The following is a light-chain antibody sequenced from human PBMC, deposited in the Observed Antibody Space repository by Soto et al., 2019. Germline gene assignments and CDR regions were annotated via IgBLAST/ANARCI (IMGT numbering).Light chain of an antibody. CDR1: SSDVGSYNL. V-gene: IGLV2-23*03. CDR3: CSYAGSSTV. CDR2: EGS. Sequence: QYALTQPASVSGSPGPSITISCKGTSSDVGSYNLVSWYQQHPGKAPKLMIYEGSKRPSGVSNRFSGSKSGNTASLTISGLQAEDEADYYCCSYAGSSTVFGTGTKLTVL. J-gene: IGLJ1*01.